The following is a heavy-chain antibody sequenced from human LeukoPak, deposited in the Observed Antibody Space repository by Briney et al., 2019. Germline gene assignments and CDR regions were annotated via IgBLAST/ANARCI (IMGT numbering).Heavy chain of an antibody. Sequence: ASVKVSCKASGYTFTSYGISWVRQAPGQGLEWMGWISAYNGNTNYAQKLQGRVTMTTDKSTSTASVELRSLRSDDTAVYYCARDLKGNYPPDYWGQGTLVTVSS. D-gene: IGHD1-7*01. CDR3: ARDLKGNYPPDY. V-gene: IGHV1-18*01. CDR1: GYTFTSYG. J-gene: IGHJ4*02. CDR2: ISAYNGNT.